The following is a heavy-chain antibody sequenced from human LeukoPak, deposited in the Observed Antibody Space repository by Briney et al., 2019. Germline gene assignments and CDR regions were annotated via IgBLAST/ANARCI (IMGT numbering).Heavy chain of an antibody. CDR1: GFTFSNFW. CDR2: ISSSSSYI. Sequence: GGSLRLSCAASGFTFSNFWMSWVRQAPGKGLEWVSSISSSSSYIYYADSVKGRFTISRDNAKNSLYLQMNSLRAEDTAVYYCARESYYDSSGYYYISWFDPWGQGTLVTVSS. D-gene: IGHD3-22*01. J-gene: IGHJ5*02. CDR3: ARESYYDSSGYYYISWFDP. V-gene: IGHV3-21*01.